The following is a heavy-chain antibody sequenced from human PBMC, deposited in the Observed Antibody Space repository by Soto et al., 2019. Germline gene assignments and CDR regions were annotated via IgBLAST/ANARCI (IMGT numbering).Heavy chain of an antibody. CDR1: GGTFSSYA. CDR3: ARNGAVAGTVRGDYYYGMDV. CDR2: IIPIFGTA. Sequence: QVQLVQSGAEGKKPGSSVKVSCKASGGTFSSYAISWVRQAPGQGLEWMGGIIPIFGTANYAQKFQGGVTITADESTSTAYMELSSLRSEDTAVYYCARNGAVAGTVRGDYYYGMDVWGQGTTVTVSS. D-gene: IGHD6-19*01. V-gene: IGHV1-69*01. J-gene: IGHJ6*02.